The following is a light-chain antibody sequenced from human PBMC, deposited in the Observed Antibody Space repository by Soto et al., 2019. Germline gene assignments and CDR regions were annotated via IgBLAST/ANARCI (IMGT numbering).Light chain of an antibody. CDR3: QQRSNWPSIT. J-gene: IGKJ5*01. CDR1: QHISSS. Sequence: LAEAPSSLSLSPGGRGTLSCRATQHISSSFAGYQQQPGQAPRLLLYDASNRTTAIPARFSSSGSGTDLTLTISSLQPEDFAVYYCQQRSNWPSITFGQGTRL. CDR2: DAS. V-gene: IGKV3-11*01.